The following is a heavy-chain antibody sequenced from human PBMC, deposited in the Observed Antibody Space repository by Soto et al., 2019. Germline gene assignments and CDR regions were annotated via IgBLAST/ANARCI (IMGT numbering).Heavy chain of an antibody. V-gene: IGHV1-3*01. CDR1: GYIFTSYA. CDR3: ARVYCSGGSCYHLDY. CDR2: INVANGNT. J-gene: IGHJ4*02. Sequence: ASVKVSCKASGYIFTSYAMHWVRQAPGQRLEWVGWINVANGNTKYSQNLQGRVTISRDNAKNTLYLQMNSLRAEDTAVYYCARVYCSGGSCYHLDYWGQGTLVTVSS. D-gene: IGHD2-15*01.